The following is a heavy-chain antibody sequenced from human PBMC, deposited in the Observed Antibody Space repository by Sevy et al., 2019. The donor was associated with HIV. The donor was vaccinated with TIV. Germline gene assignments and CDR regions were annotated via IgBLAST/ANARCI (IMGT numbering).Heavy chain of an antibody. V-gene: IGHV3-30*02. D-gene: IGHD3-3*01. CDR1: GFTFSTYG. J-gene: IGHJ4*02. CDR2: IRYDESEQ. CDR3: AKDPRPSHCITTFGGVDYFEY. Sequence: GGSLRLSCAASGFTFSTYGMHWVRQAPGKGLEWVAFIRYDESEQYCADSVKGRCTISRDNSKSTLYLRLSSLRDEDTGVYYCAKDPRPSHCITTFGGVDYFEYWGQGTLVTVSS.